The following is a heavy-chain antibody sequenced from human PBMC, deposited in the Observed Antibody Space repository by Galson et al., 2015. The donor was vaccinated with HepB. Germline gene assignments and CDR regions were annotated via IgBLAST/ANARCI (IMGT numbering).Heavy chain of an antibody. CDR1: GYTFTSYG. CDR2: ISAYNGNT. CDR3: ARDRGLFYWCSGGSCYSFDY. J-gene: IGHJ4*02. D-gene: IGHD2-15*01. V-gene: IGHV1-18*01. Sequence: SVKVSCKASGYTFTSYGISWVRQAPGQGLEWMGWISAYNGNTNYAQKLQGRVTMTTDTSTSTAYMELRSLRSDDTAVYYCARDRGLFYWCSGGSCYSFDYWGQGTLVTVSS.